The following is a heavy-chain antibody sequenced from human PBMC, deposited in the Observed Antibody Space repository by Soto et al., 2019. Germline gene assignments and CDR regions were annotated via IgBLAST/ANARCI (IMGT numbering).Heavy chain of an antibody. CDR2: ISSSSSYI. J-gene: IGHJ6*02. CDR1: GFTFSNYS. CDR3: ARQPDLVVVPAAIHYYYYGMDV. Sequence: EVQLVESGGGLVKPGGSLRLSCAASGFTFSNYSMNWVRQAPGKGLEWVSSISSSSSYIYYADSVKGRFTISRDNAKNSLYLQMNSLRAEDTAVYYCARQPDLVVVPAAIHYYYYGMDVWGQGTTVTVSS. V-gene: IGHV3-21*01. D-gene: IGHD2-2*01.